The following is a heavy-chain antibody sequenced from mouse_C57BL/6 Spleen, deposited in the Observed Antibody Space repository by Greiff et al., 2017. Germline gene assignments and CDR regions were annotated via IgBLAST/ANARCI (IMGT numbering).Heavy chain of an antibody. CDR3: ARGDGSSWWYFDV. CDR1: GYAFSSYW. V-gene: IGHV1-80*01. D-gene: IGHD1-1*01. Sequence: QVQLQQSGAELVKPGASVKISCKASGYAFSSYWMNWVKQRPGKGLEWIGQLYPGDGDTNYNGKFKGKAKLTAAKSSSTAYMQLSSLTSEDSAVYFCARGDGSSWWYFDVWGTGTTVTVSS. J-gene: IGHJ1*03. CDR2: LYPGDGDT.